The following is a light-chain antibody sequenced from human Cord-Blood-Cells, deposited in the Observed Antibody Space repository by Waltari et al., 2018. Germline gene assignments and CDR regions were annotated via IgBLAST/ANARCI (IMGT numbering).Light chain of an antibody. CDR2: DAS. Sequence: DIQMTQSPSTLSASVGDRVTITCRASQSISSWLAWYQQKPGKAPKLLIYDASSLESGVPSRFSGSGSGTEFTLTISILQPDDCATYYCQQYNSYSLTFGPGTKVDIK. CDR3: QQYNSYSLT. CDR1: QSISSW. J-gene: IGKJ3*01. V-gene: IGKV1-5*01.